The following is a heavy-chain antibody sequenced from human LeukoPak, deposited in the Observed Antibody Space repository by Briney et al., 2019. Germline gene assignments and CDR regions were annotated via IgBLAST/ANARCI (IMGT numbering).Heavy chain of an antibody. Sequence: ASVKVSCKASGGSFRSNAISWVRQAPGQGLEWMGGIVPIIATPHSAQKFQGRVTITADESASTVYMELTGLRSADTGVYYCTRGFRSSSSYFEYWGQGTLVTVSS. CDR2: IVPIIATP. V-gene: IGHV1-69*13. D-gene: IGHD6-6*01. CDR3: TRGFRSSSSYFEY. J-gene: IGHJ4*02. CDR1: GGSFRSNA.